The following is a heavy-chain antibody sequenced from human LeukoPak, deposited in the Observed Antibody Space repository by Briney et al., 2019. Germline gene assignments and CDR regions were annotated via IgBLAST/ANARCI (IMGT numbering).Heavy chain of an antibody. CDR1: GFTFSSYG. CDR2: VWDDGSSQ. D-gene: IGHD1-26*01. Sequence: QPGRSLRLSCAASGFTFSSYGMHWVRQAPGKGLEWVAVVWDDGSSQNYADSVKGRFTISRDNSKNTLYLQMNSLRAEDTAVYYCARDGRSGNFDKWGQGTLVSVSS. CDR3: ARDGRSGNFDK. V-gene: IGHV3-33*01. J-gene: IGHJ4*02.